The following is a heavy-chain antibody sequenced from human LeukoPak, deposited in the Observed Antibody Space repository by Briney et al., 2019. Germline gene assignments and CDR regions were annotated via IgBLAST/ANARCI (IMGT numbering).Heavy chain of an antibody. CDR3: AKGEGDY. D-gene: IGHD2-21*01. CDR1: GGSISTDY. CDR2: MSYSGST. Sequence: PSETLSLTCTVSGGSISTDYWSWIRQSPGKGLEWIGYMSYSGSTNYNPSLKSRVTLSVDTSKNRFSLQLSSVTDADTAVYYCAKGEGDYWGQGTLVTVSS. J-gene: IGHJ4*02. V-gene: IGHV4-59*01.